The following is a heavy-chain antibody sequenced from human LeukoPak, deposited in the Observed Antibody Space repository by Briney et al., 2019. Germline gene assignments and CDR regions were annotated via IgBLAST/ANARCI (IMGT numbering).Heavy chain of an antibody. D-gene: IGHD1-1*01. CDR3: ATYNWGFYYCDY. CDR2: IYPGDSDT. CDR1: GYSFTNYW. V-gene: IGHV5-51*01. Sequence: GESLKISCKASGYSFTNYWLGWVRQMPGKGLEWMAIIYPGDSDTRHYPSFQGQVTLSADKSISTAYLQWSRLKASDTAMYYCATYNWGFYYCDYWGQGPLVTVS. J-gene: IGHJ4*02.